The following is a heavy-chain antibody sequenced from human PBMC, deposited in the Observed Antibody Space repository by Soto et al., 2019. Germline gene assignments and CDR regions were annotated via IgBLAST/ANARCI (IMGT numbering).Heavy chain of an antibody. CDR2: ISSSGSTI. V-gene: IGHV3-11*01. CDR1: GFTFSDYY. D-gene: IGHD4-17*01. Sequence: GGSLRLSCAASGFTFSDYYMSWIRQAPGKGLEWVSYISSSGSTIYYADSVKGRFTISRDNAKNSLYLQMNSLRAEDTAVYYCARNLPTTVTTFDYWGQGTLVTVSS. CDR3: ARNLPTTVTTFDY. J-gene: IGHJ4*02.